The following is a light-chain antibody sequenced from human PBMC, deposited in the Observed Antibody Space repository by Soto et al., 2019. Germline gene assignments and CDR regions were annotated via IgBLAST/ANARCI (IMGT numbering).Light chain of an antibody. V-gene: IGLV1-44*01. CDR3: AAWDDSLSAYV. Sequence: QSVLTQSPSASGTPGQRVTLFCSGSSSNIGSNVVNWFQQLPGTAPKLLIYSNNLRPSGVPDRFSGSKSGTSASLAITGLQSDDESDYYCAAWDDSLSAYVFGTGTKVTVL. CDR1: SSNIGSNV. J-gene: IGLJ1*01. CDR2: SNN.